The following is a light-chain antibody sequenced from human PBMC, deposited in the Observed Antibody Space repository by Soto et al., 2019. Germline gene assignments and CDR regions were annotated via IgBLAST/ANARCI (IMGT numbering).Light chain of an antibody. CDR3: QQYNSYSVT. CDR1: QSISSW. CDR2: DAF. J-gene: IGKJ1*01. Sequence: DIQMTQSPSTLSASVGDGVTITCRASQSISSWLAWYQQTPGKAPKLLIYDAFSLESGVPSRFSGSGSGTEFTLTISSLQPDDFATYYCQQYNSYSVTFGQGTKVEIK. V-gene: IGKV1-5*01.